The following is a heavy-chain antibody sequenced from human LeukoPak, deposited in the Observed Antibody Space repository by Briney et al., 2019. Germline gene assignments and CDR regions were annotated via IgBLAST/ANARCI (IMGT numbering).Heavy chain of an antibody. J-gene: IGHJ1*01. CDR1: GFTFRSDS. V-gene: IGHV3-21*06. CDR3: ARDRRGVVTAIPAEYLQH. D-gene: IGHD2-21*02. CDR2: ISRRSSYI. Sequence: GGSVRLSCAASGFTFRSDSMNWVREAPGKGLEWVSPISRRSSYIYHADSVTGRFTISRGNAKNSLYLQMNSLRAEEDTAVYYCARDRRGVVTAIPAEYLQHWGQGTLVTVSS.